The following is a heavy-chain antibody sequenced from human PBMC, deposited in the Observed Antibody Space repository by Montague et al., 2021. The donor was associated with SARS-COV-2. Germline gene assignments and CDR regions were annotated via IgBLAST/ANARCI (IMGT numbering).Heavy chain of an antibody. CDR1: GDSVANHRRA. D-gene: IGHD5-24*01. CDR2: PYFKNQWFH. J-gene: IGHJ4*02. V-gene: IGHV6-1*01. CDR3: VRSQYGNTWFFDY. Sequence: CAISGDSVANHRRAWEWITPSPPAHNHFVGSPYFKNQWFHHSAPSVEGRITVNADASKNHFSLQLTSVTPEDSAKYFCVRSQYGNTWFFDYWGQGTQVTVSS.